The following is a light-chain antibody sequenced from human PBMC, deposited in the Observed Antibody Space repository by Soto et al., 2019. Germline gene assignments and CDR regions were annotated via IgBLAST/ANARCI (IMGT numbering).Light chain of an antibody. CDR3: QQDNTYPLT. V-gene: IGKV1-5*03. J-gene: IGKJ4*01. Sequence: DIQMTQSPSTLSASVGDSVTITCRASPSISPWLAWYQQKPGKAPTLLIYKASSLEGGVPSRFSGSGSGTDFKISISSLQPDDVATYYCQQDNTYPLTFGGGPTGELK. CDR1: PSISPW. CDR2: KAS.